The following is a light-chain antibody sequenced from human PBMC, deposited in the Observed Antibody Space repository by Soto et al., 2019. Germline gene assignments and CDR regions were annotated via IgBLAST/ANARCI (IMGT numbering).Light chain of an antibody. CDR1: QSARSN. V-gene: IGKV3-15*01. Sequence: EIVRTPSPATLSMPPRERATLSCKGSQSARSNLAWYQQKPRQAPSLLIYRASARATGIPARFSGSGSGTEFTLTISSLQPEDYAVYYCQHYNNWPFTFGQGTKLEIK. CDR2: RAS. CDR3: QHYNNWPFT. J-gene: IGKJ2*01.